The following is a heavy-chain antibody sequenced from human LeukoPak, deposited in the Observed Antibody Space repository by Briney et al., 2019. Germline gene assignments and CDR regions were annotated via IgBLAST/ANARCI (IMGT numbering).Heavy chain of an antibody. D-gene: IGHD3-22*01. CDR1: GGSFSGYY. V-gene: IGHV4-34*12. J-gene: IGHJ4*01. Sequence: SETLSLTCAVYGGSFSGYYWSWIRQPPGKGLEWIGEIIHSGSTDYNPSLKSRVTISVDTSKNQFSLKLSSVTAADTAVYYCARVHYASTGHRPFEYWGPGTLVTVSS. CDR3: ARVHYASTGHRPFEY. CDR2: IIHSGST.